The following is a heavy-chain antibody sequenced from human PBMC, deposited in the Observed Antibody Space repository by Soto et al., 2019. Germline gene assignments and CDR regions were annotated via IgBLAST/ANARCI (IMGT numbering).Heavy chain of an antibody. J-gene: IGHJ3*02. Sequence: PSETLSLTCTVSGGSISSYYWSWIRQPPGKGLEWIGYIYYGGSTYYNPSLKSRVTISVDTSKNQFSLKLSSVTAADTAVYYCAREAYSSSWGGDAFDIWGQGTMVTVSS. V-gene: IGHV4-59*12. CDR3: AREAYSSSWGGDAFDI. CDR2: IYYGGST. CDR1: GGSISSYY. D-gene: IGHD6-13*01.